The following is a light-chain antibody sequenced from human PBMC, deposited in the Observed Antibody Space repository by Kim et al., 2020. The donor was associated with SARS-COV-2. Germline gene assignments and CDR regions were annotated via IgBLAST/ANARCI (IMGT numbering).Light chain of an antibody. CDR3: LQQNTYPWT. J-gene: IGKJ1*01. Sequence: DIQMTQSPSSLSASVGDRVTITCRASQGIGHDLGWYQQKPGKAPKHLIYAASSLQSGVPSRFSGSRSGTEFTLTISSLQPEDFAAYYCLQQNTYPWTFGQGTKVDIK. CDR2: AAS. V-gene: IGKV1-17*01. CDR1: QGIGHD.